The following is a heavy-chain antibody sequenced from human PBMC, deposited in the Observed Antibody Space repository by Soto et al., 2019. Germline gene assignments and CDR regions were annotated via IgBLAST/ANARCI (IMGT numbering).Heavy chain of an antibody. D-gene: IGHD3-10*01. J-gene: IGHJ5*02. CDR1: GGSISSYY. V-gene: IGHV4-59*01. CDR3: ARDLGPGEFDP. CDR2: IYYSGST. Sequence: PAETLSLTCAVSGGSISSYYWSWIRQPPGKGLEWIGYIYYSGSTNYNPSLKSRVTISVDTSKNQFSLKLSSVTAADTAVYYCARDLGPGEFDPWGQGTLVTVSS.